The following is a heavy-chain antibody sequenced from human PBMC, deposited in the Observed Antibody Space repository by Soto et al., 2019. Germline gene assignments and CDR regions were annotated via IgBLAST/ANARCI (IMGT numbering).Heavy chain of an antibody. V-gene: IGHV3-74*01. CDR3: ARDPLLGDTDYGLDV. CDR2: INNDGSRT. J-gene: IGHJ6*02. D-gene: IGHD3-3*01. Sequence: GGSLRLSCAASGFTFSSYWMHWVRQAPGKGLVWVSRINNDGSRTSYADSVKGRFTISRDNAKGTLYLEMSSLRAEDTAVYYCARDPLLGDTDYGLDVWGQGTTVTVSS. CDR1: GFTFSSYW.